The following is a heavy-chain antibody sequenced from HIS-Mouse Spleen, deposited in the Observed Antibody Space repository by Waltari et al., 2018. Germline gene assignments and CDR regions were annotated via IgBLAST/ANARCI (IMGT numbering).Heavy chain of an antibody. CDR3: AKDKHHAFDY. CDR2: ISYDGSNK. V-gene: IGHV3-30*18. CDR1: GFTFRSYG. Sequence: QVQLVESGGGVVQPGRSLRLSRAASGFTFRSYGRHWVRQAPGKGLEWVAVISYDGSNKYYADSVKGRFTISRDNSKNTLYLQMNSLRAEDTAVYYCAKDKHHAFDYWGQGTLVTVSS. J-gene: IGHJ4*02.